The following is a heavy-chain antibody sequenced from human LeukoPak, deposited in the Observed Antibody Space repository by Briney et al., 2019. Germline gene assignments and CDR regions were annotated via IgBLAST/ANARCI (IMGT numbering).Heavy chain of an antibody. CDR3: AHELYSGYDGIDY. V-gene: IGHV3-7*01. J-gene: IGHJ4*02. Sequence: GGSLRLSCAASGFTFSSYWMSWVRQAPGKGLEWVANIKKDGSEKYYVDSVKGRFTISRDNAKTSLYLQMNSLRAEDTAVYYCAHELYSGYDGIDYWGQGTLVTVSS. CDR2: IKKDGSEK. CDR1: GFTFSSYW. D-gene: IGHD5-12*01.